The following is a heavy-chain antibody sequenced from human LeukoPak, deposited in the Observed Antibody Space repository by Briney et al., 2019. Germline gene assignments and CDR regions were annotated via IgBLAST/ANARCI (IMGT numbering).Heavy chain of an antibody. Sequence: SETLSLTCAVYGGSFSGYYWSWIRQPPGKGLEWIGEINHSGSTNYNPSLKSRVTISVDTSKNQFSLKLSSVTAADTAVYYCARGRLSPGPTMIVVVGSLNAFDIWGQGTMVTVSS. CDR3: ARGRLSPGPTMIVVVGSLNAFDI. J-gene: IGHJ3*02. CDR1: GGSFSGYY. V-gene: IGHV4-34*01. D-gene: IGHD3-22*01. CDR2: INHSGST.